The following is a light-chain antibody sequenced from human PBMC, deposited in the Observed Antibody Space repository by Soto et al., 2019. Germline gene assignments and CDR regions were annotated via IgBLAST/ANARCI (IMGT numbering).Light chain of an antibody. Sequence: EIVLTPSPCTLSLSPRERATLSCRASERIYSAYLGWYQQKPGQAPRLLIYGTSSRATGIPDRFSGSGSGTDFTLTISRLEPEDFAVYYCQQDGKSPITFGQGTRLEIK. J-gene: IGKJ5*01. CDR3: QQDGKSPIT. CDR2: GTS. CDR1: ERIYSAY. V-gene: IGKV3-20*01.